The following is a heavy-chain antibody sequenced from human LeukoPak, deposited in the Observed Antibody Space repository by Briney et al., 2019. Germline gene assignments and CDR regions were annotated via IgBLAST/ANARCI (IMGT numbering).Heavy chain of an antibody. CDR1: GGSFSGYY. Sequence: KPSETLSLTCAVYGGSFSGYYWSWIRQPPGKGLEWIGEINHSGSTNYNPSLKSRVSMSVDTSKNQFSLKLSSVTAADTAVFYCARENSGSYREFDYWGQGTLVTVSS. V-gene: IGHV4-34*01. J-gene: IGHJ4*02. CDR2: INHSGST. D-gene: IGHD1-26*01. CDR3: ARENSGSYREFDY.